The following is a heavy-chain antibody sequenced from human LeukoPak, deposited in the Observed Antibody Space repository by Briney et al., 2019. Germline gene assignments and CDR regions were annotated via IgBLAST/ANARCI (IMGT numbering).Heavy chain of an antibody. CDR2: IYYSGST. D-gene: IGHD3-22*01. V-gene: IGHV4-59*01. Sequence: SETLSLTCTVSGGSISSYYWSWIRQPPGKGLEWIGYIYYSGSTNYNPSLKSRVTISVDTSKNQFSLKLSSVTAADTAVYYCARVVGSITMIVVNRGGFYFDYWGQGTQVTVSS. CDR1: GGSISSYY. CDR3: ARVVGSITMIVVNRGGFYFDY. J-gene: IGHJ4*02.